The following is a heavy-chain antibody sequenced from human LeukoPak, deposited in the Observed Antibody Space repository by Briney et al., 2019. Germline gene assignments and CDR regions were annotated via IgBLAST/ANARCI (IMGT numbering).Heavy chain of an antibody. V-gene: IGHV4-59*01. CDR1: GGSISSYY. D-gene: IGHD3-10*01. CDR2: IYYSGST. J-gene: IGHJ6*04. CDR3: ARWARSGESNYYYYYGMDV. Sequence: SETLSLTCTVSGGSISSYYWSWIRQPPGKGLEWIGYIYYSGSTNYNPSLKSRVTISVDTSKNQFSLKLSSVTAADTAVYYCARWARSGESNYYYYYGMDVWGKGTTVTVSS.